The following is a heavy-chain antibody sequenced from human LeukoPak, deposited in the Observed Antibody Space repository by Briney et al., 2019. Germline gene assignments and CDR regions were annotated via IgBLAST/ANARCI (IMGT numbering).Heavy chain of an antibody. CDR3: ARDTRTVTTIFDY. V-gene: IGHV1-18*01. D-gene: IGHD4-17*01. CDR2: ISVYNGNT. CDR1: GGTFSSYG. J-gene: IGHJ4*02. Sequence: ASVKVSCKASGGTFSSYGISWVRQAPGQGLEWMGWISVYNGNTDYAQKFQGRITMTTDTSTSTAYMELRSLRSDDTAVYYCARDTRTVTTIFDYWAREPWSPSPQ.